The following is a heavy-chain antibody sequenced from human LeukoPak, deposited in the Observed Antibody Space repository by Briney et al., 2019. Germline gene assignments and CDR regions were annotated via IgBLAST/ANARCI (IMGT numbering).Heavy chain of an antibody. D-gene: IGHD3-3*01. CDR3: ASNFWSNQPAGYYYYYYYMDV. Sequence: SVKVSCKASGGTLSSYAISWVRQAPGQGLEWMGGIIPIFGTANYAQKFQGRVTITTDESTSTAYMELSSLRSEDTAVYYCASNFWSNQPAGYYYYYYYMDVWGKGTTVTVSS. CDR2: IIPIFGTA. J-gene: IGHJ6*03. V-gene: IGHV1-69*05. CDR1: GGTLSSYA.